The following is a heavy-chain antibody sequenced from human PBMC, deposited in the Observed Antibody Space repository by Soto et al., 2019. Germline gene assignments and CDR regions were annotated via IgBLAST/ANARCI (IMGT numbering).Heavy chain of an antibody. Sequence: GGSLRLSCAASGFTLSSYAMSWVRQAPGKGLEWVSAISGSGGSTYYADSVKGRFTISRDNSKNTLYLQMNSLSAEDTAVYYCAKAFRYGSSGLGDPEFDYWGQGTLVTVSS. CDR2: ISGSGGST. CDR3: AKAFRYGSSGLGDPEFDY. V-gene: IGHV3-23*01. CDR1: GFTLSSYA. D-gene: IGHD6-19*01. J-gene: IGHJ4*02.